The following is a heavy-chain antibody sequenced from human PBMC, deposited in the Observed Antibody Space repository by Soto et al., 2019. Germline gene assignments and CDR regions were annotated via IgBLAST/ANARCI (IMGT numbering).Heavy chain of an antibody. CDR2: ISAYNGNT. J-gene: IGHJ6*03. D-gene: IGHD3-3*01. Sequence: ASVKVSCKASGYTFTSYGISWVRQAPGQGLEWMGWISAYNGNTNYAQKLQGRVTMTTDTSTSTAYMELRSLRSDDTAVYYCARDTHYDFWSGWHTYYYYYYMDVWGQGTTVPVSS. CDR3: ARDTHYDFWSGWHTYYYYYYMDV. V-gene: IGHV1-18*01. CDR1: GYTFTSYG.